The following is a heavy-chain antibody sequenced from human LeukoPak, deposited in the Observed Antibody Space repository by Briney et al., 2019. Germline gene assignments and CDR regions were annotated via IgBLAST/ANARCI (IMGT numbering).Heavy chain of an antibody. CDR2: VWYDGSEK. D-gene: IGHD7-27*01. Sequence: GRSLRLSCAASGFTFSSYGIHWVRQAPGKGLEWVAVVWYDGSEKYYADSVKGRFTISRDNSKNTLYLQMNSLRAEDTAIYYCARDRGDPDYYFDQWGQGTLVTVSS. CDR1: GFTFSSYG. V-gene: IGHV3-33*01. J-gene: IGHJ4*02. CDR3: ARDRGDPDYYFDQ.